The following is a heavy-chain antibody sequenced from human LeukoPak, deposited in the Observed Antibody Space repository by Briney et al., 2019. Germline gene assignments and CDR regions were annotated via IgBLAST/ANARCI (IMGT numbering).Heavy chain of an antibody. CDR1: GYTFTSYG. D-gene: IGHD3-10*01. J-gene: IGHJ4*02. CDR3: ARDSFNYYGSGSYFDY. V-gene: IGHV1-18*01. Sequence: APVKVSCKASGYTFTSYGISWVRQAPGQGLEWMGWISAYNGNTNYAQKLQGRVTMTTDTSTSTAYMELRSLRSDDTAVYYCARDSFNYYGSGSYFDYWGQGTLVTVSS. CDR2: ISAYNGNT.